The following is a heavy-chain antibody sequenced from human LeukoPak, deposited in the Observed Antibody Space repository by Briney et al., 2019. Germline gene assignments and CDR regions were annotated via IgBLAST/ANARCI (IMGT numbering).Heavy chain of an antibody. CDR3: ARESIGIADKYGMDV. Sequence: GGSLRLSCAASEFTVSSNYMTWVRQAPGKGLEWVSVIYSGAKTYYADSVKGRFTVSRDDSKNTVYLQMNSLRAEDTAVYYCARESIGIADKYGMDVWGQGTTVTVSS. V-gene: IGHV3-53*01. J-gene: IGHJ6*02. CDR1: EFTVSSNY. D-gene: IGHD6-13*01. CDR2: IYSGAKT.